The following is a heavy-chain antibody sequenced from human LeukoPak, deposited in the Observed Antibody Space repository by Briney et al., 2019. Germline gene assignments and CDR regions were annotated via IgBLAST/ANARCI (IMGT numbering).Heavy chain of an antibody. V-gene: IGHV3-21*01. CDR2: ISSNSSYI. CDR3: AKDGTAGKQWLASYYYFHMDV. D-gene: IGHD6-19*01. Sequence: GGSLRLSCAASGFSFSSSSMNWVRHAPGKGMELVSSISSNSSYISYADSVKSRFTITRDNTRTTRYLHMNSPRTEDTTAYYCAKDGTAGKQWLASYYYFHMDVWGKGTTVTISS. J-gene: IGHJ6*03. CDR1: GFSFSSSS.